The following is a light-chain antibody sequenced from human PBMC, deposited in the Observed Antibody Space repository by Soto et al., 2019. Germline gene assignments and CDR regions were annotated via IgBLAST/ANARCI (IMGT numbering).Light chain of an antibody. CDR3: QQYGSSPPYT. CDR2: GSA. Sequence: EIVLTQSPGILSLSPGERATLSCRARQSVSGSYLAWYQQKPGQSPRLLIYGSADRATGIPDRFSGSGSGTDFTLTISRVEPEDFAVYYCQQYGSSPPYTFGQGTKVEIK. CDR1: QSVSGSY. V-gene: IGKV3-20*01. J-gene: IGKJ2*01.